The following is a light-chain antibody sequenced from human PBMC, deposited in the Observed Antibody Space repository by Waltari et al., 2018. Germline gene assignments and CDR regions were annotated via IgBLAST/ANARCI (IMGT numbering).Light chain of an antibody. CDR1: LSISSY. CDR3: QQSYNTPRT. Sequence: DIQMTQSPSSLSASVGGRVTITCRASLSISSYLNWYQQQPGKAPTLLVYAASTLQTGVPSRFSGSGFGTEFVLTISGLQPEDSATYYCQQSYNTPRTFGQGTKVEVK. V-gene: IGKV1-39*01. J-gene: IGKJ1*01. CDR2: AAS.